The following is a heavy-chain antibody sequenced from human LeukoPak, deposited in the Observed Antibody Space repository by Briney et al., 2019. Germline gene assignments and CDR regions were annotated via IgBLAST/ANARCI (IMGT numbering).Heavy chain of an antibody. J-gene: IGHJ4*02. CDR2: IYYSGNT. Sequence: SETLSLTCTVSSGSITNYYWSWIRQPPGKGLEWIGFIYYSGNTNYNPSLKSRVTISVDTSKDQFSLKLSSMTAADTAVYYCARGALLWFGDRMEYYFDYWGQGTLLTVSS. CDR1: SGSITNYY. D-gene: IGHD3-10*01. V-gene: IGHV4-59*01. CDR3: ARGALLWFGDRMEYYFDY.